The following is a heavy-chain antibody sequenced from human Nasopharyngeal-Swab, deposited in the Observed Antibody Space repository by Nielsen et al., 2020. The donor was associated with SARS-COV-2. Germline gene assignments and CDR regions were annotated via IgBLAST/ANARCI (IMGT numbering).Heavy chain of an antibody. CDR3: ARLNNDAFDI. CDR1: GDSVSSGSYY. CDR2: IYNSGST. D-gene: IGHD2/OR15-2a*01. J-gene: IGHJ3*02. Sequence: SETLSLTCTVSGDSVSSGSYYWSWIRQPPGKEVEWIGYIYNSGSTNYNPSLKSRVSISADTSKNQFSLKLSPVTAADTAVDYCARLNNDAFDIWGQGTMVTVSS. V-gene: IGHV4-61*01.